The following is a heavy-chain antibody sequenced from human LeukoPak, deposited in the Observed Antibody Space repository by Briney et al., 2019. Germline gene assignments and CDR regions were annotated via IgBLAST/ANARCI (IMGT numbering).Heavy chain of an antibody. V-gene: IGHV3-53*01. CDR3: ARERKTYYFDY. J-gene: IGHJ4*02. CDR2: IYSGGST. CDR1: GFTVSSSY. Sequence: GGSLRLSCAASGFTVSSSYMSWVRQAPGKGLEWVSVIYSGGSTYYADSVKGRFTISRDNSKNTLYLQMNSLRAEDTAVYYCARERKTYYFDYWGQGTLVTVSS.